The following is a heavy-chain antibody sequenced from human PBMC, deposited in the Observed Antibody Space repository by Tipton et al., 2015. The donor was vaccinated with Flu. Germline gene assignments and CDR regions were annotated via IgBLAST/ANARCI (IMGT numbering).Heavy chain of an antibody. CDR2: IKQDASEK. J-gene: IGHJ4*02. V-gene: IGHV3-7*01. Sequence: SLRLSCAASGFTLSTHWMHWVRQAPGKGLVWVAIIKQDASEKLYVDSVEGRFTISRDNAKNSLSLQMDSLRGDDTAVYYCAGGSGWLITDWGQGTRVTVSS. CDR1: GFTLSTHW. D-gene: IGHD6-19*01. CDR3: AGGSGWLITD.